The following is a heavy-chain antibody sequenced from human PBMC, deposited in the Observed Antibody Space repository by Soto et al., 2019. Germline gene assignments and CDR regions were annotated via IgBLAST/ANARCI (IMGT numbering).Heavy chain of an antibody. D-gene: IGHD2-8*01. J-gene: IGHJ4*02. V-gene: IGHV3-7*05. Sequence: EVQLVESGGGLVQPGGSLRLSCAASGFIFSSHWISWVRQAPGKGLEWVANVKDDGSEQQYADSVKGLFTIARDNAKNSVYLQMNSLGAEDTAVYYCARDVLGGFFDYWGQGIQVTISS. CDR2: VKDDGSEQ. CDR1: GFIFSSHW. CDR3: ARDVLGGFFDY.